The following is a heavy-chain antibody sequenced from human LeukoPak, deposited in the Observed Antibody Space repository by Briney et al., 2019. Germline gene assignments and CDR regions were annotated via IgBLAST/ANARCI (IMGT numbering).Heavy chain of an antibody. Sequence: GASVKVSCKASGYTFTSYDINWVRQATGQGLEWMGWMNPNSGNTGYAQKFQGRVTITRNTSISTAYMELSSLRSEDTAVYYCARGYCSSTSCYRGYYYYYYMDVWGKGTTVTVSS. D-gene: IGHD2-2*01. CDR3: ARGYCSSTSCYRGYYYYYYMDV. V-gene: IGHV1-8*03. CDR2: MNPNSGNT. CDR1: GYTFTSYD. J-gene: IGHJ6*03.